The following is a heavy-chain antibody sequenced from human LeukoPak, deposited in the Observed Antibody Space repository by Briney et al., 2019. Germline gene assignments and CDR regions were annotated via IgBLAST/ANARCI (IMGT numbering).Heavy chain of an antibody. CDR1: GGSISSYY. V-gene: IGHV4-59*01. Sequence: SETLSLTCTVSGGSISSYYWSWIRQPPGKGLEWIGYIYYSGSTNYNPSLKSRVTISIDTSKNQFSLKLSSVTAADTAVYYCARDRRYYYGSGSYNWFDPWGQGTLVTVSS. D-gene: IGHD3-10*01. CDR3: ARDRRYYYGSGSYNWFDP. CDR2: IYYSGST. J-gene: IGHJ5*02.